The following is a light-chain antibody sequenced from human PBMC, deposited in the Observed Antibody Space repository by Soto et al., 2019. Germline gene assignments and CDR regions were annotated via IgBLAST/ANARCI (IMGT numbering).Light chain of an antibody. J-gene: IGLJ1*01. CDR3: KSYAGSNNYV. CDR1: KNDIGVYDF. V-gene: IGLV2-8*01. CDR2: EVV. Sequence: QSALTQPPSATGSPGQSVTISCTGTKNDIGVYDFVSWYQHHPGKAPRLIIYEVVQRPSGVPDRFSGSKSGNTASLTVSGLQAADEAEYFCKSYAGSNNYVFGSGTKV.